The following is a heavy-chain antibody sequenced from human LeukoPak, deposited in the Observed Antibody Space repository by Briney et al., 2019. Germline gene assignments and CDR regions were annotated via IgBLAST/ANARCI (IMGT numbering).Heavy chain of an antibody. J-gene: IGHJ6*02. CDR1: GGTFSSYA. D-gene: IGHD3-22*01. CDR2: IIPIFGTA. Sequence: SVKVSCKASGGTFSSYAISWVRQAPGQGLEWMGGIIPIFGTANYAQKFQGRVTITADESTSTAYMELSSLRSEDTAVYYCARENPMIAYGGMDVWGQETTVTASS. V-gene: IGHV1-69*13. CDR3: ARENPMIAYGGMDV.